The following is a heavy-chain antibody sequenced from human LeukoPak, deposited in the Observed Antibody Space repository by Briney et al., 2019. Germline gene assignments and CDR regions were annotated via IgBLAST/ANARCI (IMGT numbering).Heavy chain of an antibody. D-gene: IGHD4-17*01. Sequence: SETLSLTCTVSGGSISSYYWSWIRQPPGKGLEWIGYIYYSGSTNYNPSLKSRVTISVDTSKNQFSLKLSSVTAADTAVYYCARGDYGDYFDYWGQGTLVTVSS. CDR3: ARGDYGDYFDY. V-gene: IGHV4-59*08. CDR1: GGSISSYY. J-gene: IGHJ4*02. CDR2: IYYSGST.